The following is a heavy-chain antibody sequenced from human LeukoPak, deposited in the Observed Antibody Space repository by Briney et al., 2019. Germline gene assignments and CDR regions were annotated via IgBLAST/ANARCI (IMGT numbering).Heavy chain of an antibody. CDR3: ARVQNIVGATKTGFFDS. Sequence: PSETLSLTCTGSGYSISIGYYWGWIRQPPGKGLEWSGSIYHSRSTYYNPSLKSRVTISVDTSKNQFSLKLNSVTAADTAIYYCARVQNIVGATKTGFFDSWGQGTQVTVSS. CDR1: GYSISIGYY. CDR2: IYHSRST. J-gene: IGHJ4*02. D-gene: IGHD1-26*01. V-gene: IGHV4-38-2*02.